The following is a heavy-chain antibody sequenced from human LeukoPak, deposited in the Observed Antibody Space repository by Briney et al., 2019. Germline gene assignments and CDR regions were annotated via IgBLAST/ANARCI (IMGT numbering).Heavy chain of an antibody. J-gene: IGHJ6*02. CDR3: ARERGYCSGGSCYLYYYYGMDV. Sequence: SETLPLTCTVSGGSISSYYWSWIRQPPGKGLEWIGYIYYNGSTNYNPSLKSRVTISVDTSKNQFSLKLSSVTAADTAVYYCARERGYCSGGSCYLYYYYGMDVWGQGTTVTVSS. V-gene: IGHV4-59*01. CDR1: GGSISSYY. CDR2: IYYNGST. D-gene: IGHD2-15*01.